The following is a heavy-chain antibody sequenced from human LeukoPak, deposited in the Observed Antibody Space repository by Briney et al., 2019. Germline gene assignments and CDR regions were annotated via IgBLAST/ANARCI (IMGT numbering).Heavy chain of an antibody. CDR1: GGSISSYY. V-gene: IGHV4-59*08. J-gene: IGHJ4*02. Sequence: SETLSLTCTVSGGSISSYYWSWIRQPPGKGLEWIGYIYYSGSTNYNPSLKSRVTISVDTSKNQFSLKLSSVTAADTAVYYCARREMGSSWPDYWGQGTLVTVSS. D-gene: IGHD6-13*01. CDR3: ARREMGSSWPDY. CDR2: IYYSGST.